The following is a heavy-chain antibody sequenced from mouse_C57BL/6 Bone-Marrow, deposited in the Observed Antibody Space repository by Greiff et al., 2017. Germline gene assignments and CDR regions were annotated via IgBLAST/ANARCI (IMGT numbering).Heavy chain of an antibody. J-gene: IGHJ1*03. CDR3: ARREFDV. CDR1: GYAFTNYL. CDR2: IKPGSGGT. V-gene: IGHV1-54*01. Sequence: VQLQQSGAELVRPGTSVKVSCKASGYAFTNYLIEWVKQRPGQGLEWIGVIKPGSGGTNYNEKFKGKATLTANKSSSTAYMQLSSLTSEDSAVYFCARREFDVWGTGTRVTVSS.